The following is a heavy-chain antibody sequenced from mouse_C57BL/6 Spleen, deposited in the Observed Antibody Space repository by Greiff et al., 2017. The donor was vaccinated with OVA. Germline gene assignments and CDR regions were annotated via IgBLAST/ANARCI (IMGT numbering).Heavy chain of an antibody. D-gene: IGHD2-4*01. J-gene: IGHJ2*01. Sequence: EVQGVESGGGLVKPGGSLKLSCAASGFTFSSYAMSWVRQTPEKRLEWVATISDGGSYTYYPDNVKGRFTISRDNAKNNLYLQMSHLKSEDTAMYYCARDEDDYYYFDYWGQGTTLTVSS. CDR3: ARDEDDYYYFDY. V-gene: IGHV5-4*01. CDR1: GFTFSSYA. CDR2: ISDGGSYT.